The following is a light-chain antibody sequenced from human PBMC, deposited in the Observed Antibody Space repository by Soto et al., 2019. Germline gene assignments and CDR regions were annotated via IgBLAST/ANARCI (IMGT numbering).Light chain of an antibody. CDR3: QQYGSSPLT. CDR1: QSVSSSY. CDR2: GAS. V-gene: IGKV3-20*01. Sequence: EIVLTQSPGTLSLSPGERATLSCRVSQSVSSSYLAWYQQKPGQAPRLLIYGASSRATGIPDRFSGSGSGTEFTLTISRLEPEDFAVYYCQQYGSSPLTFGQGTKLEIK. J-gene: IGKJ2*01.